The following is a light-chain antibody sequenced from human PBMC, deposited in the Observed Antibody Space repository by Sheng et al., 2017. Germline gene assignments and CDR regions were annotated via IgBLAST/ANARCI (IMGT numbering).Light chain of an antibody. CDR3: QQYYSYPWT. V-gene: IGKV3-15*01. CDR1: QSVRSS. Sequence: ETVMTQSPATLSVSPGERATLSCRASQSVRSSLAWYQQKPGQAPRVLIYHASIRATGVPTRFSGSGSGTEFTLTISCLQSEDFATYYCQQYYSYPWTFGQGTKVEIK. CDR2: HAS. J-gene: IGKJ1*01.